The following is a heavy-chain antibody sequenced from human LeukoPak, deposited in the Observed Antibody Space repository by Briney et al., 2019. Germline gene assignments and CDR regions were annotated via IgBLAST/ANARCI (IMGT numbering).Heavy chain of an antibody. CDR1: GFTFSNYW. D-gene: IGHD3-10*01. V-gene: IGHV3-7*03. Sequence: GGSLRLSCAATGFTFSNYWMSWVRQAPGKGPEWVGDIKTDGSDKYYVGSVKGRFTISRDNAKNSLYLQMNSLRAEDTAVYYCARDSLIQYGSGSYWGFDYWGQGILVTVSS. J-gene: IGHJ4*02. CDR3: ARDSLIQYGSGSYWGFDY. CDR2: IKTDGSDK.